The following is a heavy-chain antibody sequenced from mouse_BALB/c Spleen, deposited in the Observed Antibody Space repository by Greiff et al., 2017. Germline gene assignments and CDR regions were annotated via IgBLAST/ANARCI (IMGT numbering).Heavy chain of an antibody. Sequence: QVQLKQPGAELVRPGASVKLSCKASGYTFTSYWINWVKQRPGQGLEWIGNIYPSDSYTNYNQKFKDKATLTVDKSSSTAYMQLSSPTSEDSAVYYCTRPSLNYYGSSYGDYAMDYWGQGTSVTVSS. CDR1: GYTFTSYW. V-gene: IGHV1-69*02. J-gene: IGHJ4*01. D-gene: IGHD1-1*01. CDR3: TRPSLNYYGSSYGDYAMDY. CDR2: IYPSDSYT.